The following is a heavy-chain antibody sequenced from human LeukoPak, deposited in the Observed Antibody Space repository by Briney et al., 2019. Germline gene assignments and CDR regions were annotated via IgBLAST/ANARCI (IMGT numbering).Heavy chain of an antibody. CDR1: GYTFTGYY. Sequence: ASVKVSCKASGYTFTGYYMHWVRQAPGQGLEWMGWINPNSGGTNYAQKFQGRVTMTRDTSISTAYMELSRLRSDDTAVYYCAVQQQLVRGEGWFDPWGQGTLVTVS. CDR2: INPNSGGT. J-gene: IGHJ5*02. D-gene: IGHD6-13*01. CDR3: AVQQQLVRGEGWFDP. V-gene: IGHV1-2*02.